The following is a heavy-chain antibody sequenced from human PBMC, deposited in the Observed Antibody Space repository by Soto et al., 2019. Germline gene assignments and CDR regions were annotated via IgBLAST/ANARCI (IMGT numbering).Heavy chain of an antibody. V-gene: IGHV1-46*01. CDR2: INPSGGST. CDR1: GYTFTDFY. J-gene: IGHJ1*01. CDR3: GRTTIAAAPPFQH. Sequence: QVQLVQSGTEVKKPGASVMISCTASGYTFTDFYMHWVRQAPGQGLEWMGVINPSGGSTDFAQNFQGRVTIPRDTSTSTVYMELSSLRSEDTAVYYCGRTTIAAAPPFQHWGQGTLVTVSS. D-gene: IGHD6-25*01.